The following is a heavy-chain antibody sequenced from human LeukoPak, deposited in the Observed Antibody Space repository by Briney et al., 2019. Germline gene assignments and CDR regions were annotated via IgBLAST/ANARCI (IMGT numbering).Heavy chain of an antibody. D-gene: IGHD1-26*01. CDR2: IRSKAYGGTT. V-gene: IGHV3-49*04. CDR3: TRDRLSLVGATPWFDP. CDR1: GFTFGGYG. Sequence: GGSLRLSCAAYGFTFGGYGMTWVRQAPGKGLEWVGFIRSKAYGGTTEYAASVKGRFTISRDDSKSIAYLQMNSLKTEDTAVYYCTRDRLSLVGATPWFDPWGQGTLVTVSS. J-gene: IGHJ5*02.